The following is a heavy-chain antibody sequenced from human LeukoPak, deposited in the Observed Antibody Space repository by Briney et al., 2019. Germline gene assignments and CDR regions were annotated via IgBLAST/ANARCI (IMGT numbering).Heavy chain of an antibody. D-gene: IGHD5-18*01. CDR3: ARAQAHSAMVLTGCFDY. V-gene: IGHV1-69*04. Sequence: SVKVSCKASGGTFSSYAISWVRQAPGQGLEWMGRIIPILGIASYAQKFQGRVTMTGDTSTSTVYMELSSLRSEDTAVYYCARAQAHSAMVLTGCFDYWGQGSLVTVSS. CDR1: GGTFSSYA. J-gene: IGHJ4*02. CDR2: IIPILGIA.